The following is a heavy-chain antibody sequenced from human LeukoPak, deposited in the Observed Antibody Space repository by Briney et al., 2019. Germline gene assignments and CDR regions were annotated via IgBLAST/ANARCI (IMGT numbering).Heavy chain of an antibody. CDR3: AKDHEDILTGYYTPVH. D-gene: IGHD3-9*01. V-gene: IGHV3-30*18. CDR1: GFTFSSYG. Sequence: GGSLRLSCAASGFTFSSYGMHWVRQAPGKGLEWVAVISYDGSNKYYADSVKGRSTISRDNSKNTLYLQMNSLRAEDTAVYYCAKDHEDILTGYYTPVHWGQGTLVTVSS. CDR2: ISYDGSNK. J-gene: IGHJ4*02.